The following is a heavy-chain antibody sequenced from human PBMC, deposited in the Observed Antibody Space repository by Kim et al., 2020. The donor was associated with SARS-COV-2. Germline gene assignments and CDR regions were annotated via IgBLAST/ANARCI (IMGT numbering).Heavy chain of an antibody. CDR2: ISCYNGHT. CDR3: ARDRTAVAGYFQH. J-gene: IGHJ1*01. V-gene: IGHV1-18*01. Sequence: ASVKVSCKASGYTFTSYGISGVRQAPGQGLEWMGWISCYNGHTNYAHKLQGRVTVTTDTSTSTAYMELRSLRSEDTAVYYFARDRTAVAGYFQHWVQCTLVSVS. D-gene: IGHD6-13*01. CDR1: GYTFTSYG.